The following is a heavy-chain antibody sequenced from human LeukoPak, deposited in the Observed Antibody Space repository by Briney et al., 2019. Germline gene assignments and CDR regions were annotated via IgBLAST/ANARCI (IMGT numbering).Heavy chain of an antibody. J-gene: IGHJ3*02. CDR3: AKDADPDYYDSSGYYYDAFDI. CDR1: GFTFSSYA. Sequence: GGSLRLSCAASGFTFSSYAMSWVRRAPGKGLEWVSAISGSGGSTYYADSVKGRFTISGDNSKNTLYLQMNSLRAEDTAVYYCAKDADPDYYDSSGYYYDAFDIWGQGTMVTVSS. D-gene: IGHD3-22*01. CDR2: ISGSGGST. V-gene: IGHV3-23*01.